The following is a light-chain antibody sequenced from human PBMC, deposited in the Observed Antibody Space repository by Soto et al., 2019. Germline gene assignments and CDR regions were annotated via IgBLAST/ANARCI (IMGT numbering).Light chain of an antibody. V-gene: IGKV1-5*03. J-gene: IGKJ1*01. CDR2: EAS. Sequence: DIQMTHSPSTLSASVVDRVTITCRSSQGIISWLALYQQKPGKAPKLLIYEASTLKSGVPSRFSGSGSGTEFTLTISSLQPEDFATYYCQNCNSYSETFGQGTKVDIK. CDR3: QNCNSYSET. CDR1: QGIISW.